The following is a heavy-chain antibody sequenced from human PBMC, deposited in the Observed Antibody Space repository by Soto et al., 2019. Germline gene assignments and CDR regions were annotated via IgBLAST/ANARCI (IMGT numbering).Heavy chain of an antibody. CDR1: GYSFDSYA. CDR3: SRENDPYGFVL. CDR2: IGSGDT. J-gene: IGHJ3*01. Sequence: QVQLVQSGATQEKPGASVKVSCEAFGYSFDSYAYSWVRQAPGQGLEWMGRIGSGDTNYAQKLQGRVTMTTDTSTNTAYMELRSLRSDDTALYYCSRENDPYGFVLWGQVTMVTVSS. V-gene: IGHV1-18*01.